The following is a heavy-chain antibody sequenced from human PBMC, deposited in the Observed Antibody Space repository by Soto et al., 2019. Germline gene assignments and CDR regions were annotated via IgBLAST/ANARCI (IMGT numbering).Heavy chain of an antibody. CDR3: TTDTYYYDSSGYYYVPPLAY. D-gene: IGHD3-22*01. Sequence: GGSLRLSCAASGFTFSNAWMNWVRQAPGKGLEWVGRIKSKTDGGTTDYAAPVKGRFTISRDDSKNTLYLQMNSLKTEDTAVYYCTTDTYYYDSSGYYYVPPLAYWGQGTLVTVSS. CDR2: IKSKTDGGTT. J-gene: IGHJ4*02. V-gene: IGHV3-15*07. CDR1: GFTFSNAW.